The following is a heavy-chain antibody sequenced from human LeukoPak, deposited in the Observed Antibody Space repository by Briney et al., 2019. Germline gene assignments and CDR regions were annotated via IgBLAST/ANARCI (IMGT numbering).Heavy chain of an antibody. J-gene: IGHJ4*02. CDR1: GFSFGIYG. D-gene: IGHD4-11*01. CDR2: ISNDGNNT. V-gene: IGHV3-30*18. CDR3: AKSKSPYPMDYIFDF. Sequence: GGSLTLSCAPSGFSFGIYGMHWVRQAPGKGREWVAVISNDGNNTKYGDSVRGRFTLSRDNSKNTLYVQLTRLRTDDAAVYYCAKSKSPYPMDYIFDFWGQGTRVTVSS.